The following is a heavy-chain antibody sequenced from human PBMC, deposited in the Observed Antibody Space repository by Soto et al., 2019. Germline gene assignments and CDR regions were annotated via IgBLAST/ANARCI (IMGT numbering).Heavy chain of an antibody. CDR2: IKSKTDGGTT. J-gene: IGHJ6*02. CDR1: GFTFSNAW. V-gene: IGHV3-15*07. D-gene: IGHD6-6*01. CDR3: TTVIGAFPLIHPFEYSSSSANMDV. Sequence: PGGSLRLSCAASGFTFSNAWMSGVRQAPGKGLEWVGRIKSKTDGGTTDYAAPVKGRFTISRDDSKNTLYLQMNSLKTEDTAVYYCTTVIGAFPLIHPFEYSSSSANMDVWGQGTTVTVSS.